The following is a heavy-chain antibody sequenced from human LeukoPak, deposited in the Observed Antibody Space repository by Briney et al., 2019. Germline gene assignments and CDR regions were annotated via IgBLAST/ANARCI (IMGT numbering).Heavy chain of an antibody. CDR3: ARQYCSSTSCYGDDAFDI. Sequence: GGSLRLSCAASGFTFSSYAMHWVRQAPGKGLERVAVISYDGSNKYYADSVKGRFTISRDNSKNTLYLQMNSLRAEDTAVYYCARQYCSSTSCYGDDAFDIWGQGTMVTVSS. J-gene: IGHJ3*02. V-gene: IGHV3-30*04. CDR1: GFTFSSYA. CDR2: ISYDGSNK. D-gene: IGHD2-2*01.